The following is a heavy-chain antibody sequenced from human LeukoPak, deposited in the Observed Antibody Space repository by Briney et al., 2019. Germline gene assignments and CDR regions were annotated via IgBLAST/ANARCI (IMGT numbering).Heavy chain of an antibody. D-gene: IGHD3-3*01. J-gene: IGHJ4*02. CDR3: ARANSPGYDFWSGYRSFDY. Sequence: KPSETLSLTCTVSNGSISKFYWSWIRQPPGKGLEWIGEINHSGSTNYNPSLKSRVTISVDTSKNQFSLKLSSVTAADTAVYYCARANSPGYDFWSGYRSFDYWGQGTLVTVSS. CDR2: INHSGST. V-gene: IGHV4-34*01. CDR1: NGSISKFY.